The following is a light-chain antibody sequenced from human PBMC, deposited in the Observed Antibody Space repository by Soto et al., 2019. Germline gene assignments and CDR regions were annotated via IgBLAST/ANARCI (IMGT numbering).Light chain of an antibody. CDR1: SSDVGGYNY. CDR2: EVS. J-gene: IGLJ2*01. CDR3: SSYTYSSTLSVV. Sequence: QSALTQPASVSGSPGQSITISCTGTSSDVGGYNYVSWYQQHPGKAPKLMIYEVSNRPSGVSNRFSGSKSGNTASLTISGLQAEDEADYYCSSYTYSSTLSVVFGGGTKLTVL. V-gene: IGLV2-14*01.